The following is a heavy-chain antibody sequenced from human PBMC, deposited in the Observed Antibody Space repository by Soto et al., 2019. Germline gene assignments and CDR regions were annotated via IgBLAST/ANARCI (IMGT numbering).Heavy chain of an antibody. CDR2: ISSSSSYI. V-gene: IGHV3-21*01. J-gene: IGHJ5*02. D-gene: IGHD6-19*01. CDR1: VFTFSSYS. CDR3: ARSPVAANVWFQH. Sequence: GGSLRLSCAASVFTFSSYSMNCVRHAPGKWLEWVSSISSSSSYIYYADSVKGRFTISRDNAKNSLYLRMNSLRAEDTAVYYCARSPVAANVWFQHWGQGTLVNV.